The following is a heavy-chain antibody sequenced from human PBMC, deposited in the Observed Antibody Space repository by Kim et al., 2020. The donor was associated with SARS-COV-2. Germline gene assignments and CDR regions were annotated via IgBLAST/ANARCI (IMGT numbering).Heavy chain of an antibody. CDR3: ARDRGNWFDP. CDR1: GFTFSSYA. CDR2: ISYDGSNK. D-gene: IGHD3-16*01. V-gene: IGHV3-30-3*01. J-gene: IGHJ5*02. Sequence: GGSLRLSCAVSGFTFSSYAMHWVRQAPGKGLEWVAVISYDGSNKYYADSVKGRFTISRDNSKNTLYLQMNSLRAEDTAVYYCARDRGNWFDPWGQGTLVT.